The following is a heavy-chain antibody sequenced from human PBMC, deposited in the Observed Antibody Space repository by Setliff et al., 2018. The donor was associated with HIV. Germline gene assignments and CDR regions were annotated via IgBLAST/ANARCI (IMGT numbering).Heavy chain of an antibody. CDR3: ARATAMVFDY. CDR2: IYTSGST. D-gene: IGHD5-18*01. CDR1: GGSISSGRYY. J-gene: IGHJ4*02. V-gene: IGHV4-61*02. Sequence: SETLSLTCTVSGGSISSGRYYWSWIRQPAGKGLEWIGRIYTSGSTNYNPSLKSRVTISVDTSKNQFSLKLSSVTAADTAVYYCARATAMVFDYWGQGTLVTVSS.